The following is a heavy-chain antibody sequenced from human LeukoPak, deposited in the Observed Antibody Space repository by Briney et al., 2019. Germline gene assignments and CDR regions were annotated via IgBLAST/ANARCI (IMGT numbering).Heavy chain of an antibody. Sequence: PGRSLRLSCAASGFTFSSYAMHWVRQAPGKGLEWVAVISYDGSNKYYADSVKGRFTISRDNSKNTLFLQMNSLRAEDTAIYYCAKDLLGNRHYYFDYWGQGALVTVSS. CDR1: GFTFSSYA. CDR3: AKDLLGNRHYYFDY. V-gene: IGHV3-30-3*01. D-gene: IGHD7-27*01. CDR2: ISYDGSNK. J-gene: IGHJ4*02.